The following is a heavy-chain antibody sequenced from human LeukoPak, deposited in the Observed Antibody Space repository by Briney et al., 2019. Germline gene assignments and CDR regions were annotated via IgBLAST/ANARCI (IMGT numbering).Heavy chain of an antibody. D-gene: IGHD2-15*01. V-gene: IGHV3-33*06. J-gene: IGHJ5*02. CDR2: IWYDGTNK. CDR1: GFTFTGYG. Sequence: GGSLRLSCAASGFTFTGYGFHWVRQAPGKGLEGVAVIWYDGTNKYYADSVKGRFTISRDNSKNTLYLQMNSLRAEDTAVYYCAKDGSGGGWKWFDPWGQGTLVTVSS. CDR3: AKDGSGGGWKWFDP.